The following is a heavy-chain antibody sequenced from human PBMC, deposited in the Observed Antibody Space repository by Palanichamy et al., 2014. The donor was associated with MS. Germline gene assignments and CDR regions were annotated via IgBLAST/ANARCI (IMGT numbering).Heavy chain of an antibody. Sequence: QVHLQESGPGLVKPSETLSLTCAVFGDSITSSSWWTWVRQSPGKRLEWLGEVSHTGAANNNPSLKGRVTVSVDKSRNQFSLKVNSVTAADTAVYYCVRLRSTRGHMGLDYWGQGTLVTVSS. J-gene: IGHJ4*02. CDR2: VSHTGAA. CDR1: GDSITSSSW. V-gene: IGHV4-4*02. D-gene: IGHD2-8*02. CDR3: VRLRSTRGHMGLDY.